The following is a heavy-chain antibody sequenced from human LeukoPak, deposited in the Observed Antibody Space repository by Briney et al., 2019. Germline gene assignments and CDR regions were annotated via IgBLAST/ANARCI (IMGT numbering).Heavy chain of an antibody. D-gene: IGHD2-21*01. CDR2: IRYDGSNK. V-gene: IGHV3-30*02. J-gene: IGHJ3*02. CDR3: ASRLFPIPEHAFDI. Sequence: GGSLRLSCAASGFTFSSYCMHWVRQAPGKGLEWVAFIRYDGSNKNYADSVKGRLTISRDNSKNTPYLQMNRLRAEDTAVYDCASRLFPIPEHAFDIWGQGTMVTVSS. CDR1: GFTFSSYC.